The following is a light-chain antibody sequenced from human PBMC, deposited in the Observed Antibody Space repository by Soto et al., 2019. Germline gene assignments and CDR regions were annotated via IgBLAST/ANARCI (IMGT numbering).Light chain of an antibody. J-gene: IGKJ3*01. V-gene: IGKV1-33*01. CDR2: ETP. CDR3: QQHHSLPLT. CDR1: QDIGNY. Sequence: DIQMTQSPSSLSAAVVDRVTITCQASQDIGNYLNWYQQKPGKAPKLLIYETPNMEIGVPSRFSGSGSGTDFSFRISRLQPEDIATYYCQQHHSLPLTFGPGTKVHIK.